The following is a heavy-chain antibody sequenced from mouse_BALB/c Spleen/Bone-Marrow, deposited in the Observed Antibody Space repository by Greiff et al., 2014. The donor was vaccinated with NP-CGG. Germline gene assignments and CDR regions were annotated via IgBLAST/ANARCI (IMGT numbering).Heavy chain of an antibody. D-gene: IGHD2-4*01. V-gene: IGHV1S56*01. J-gene: IGHJ4*01. CDR3: ARKSQRAYDSMNY. Sequence: VQLVESGPELVKPGASVRISCKASGYTFTSYYIHWVRQRPGQGLEWIGWIYPGDFNTKLNEKFKGKATLTADKSSSTASMQLSSLTSEDSAVYFCARKSQRAYDSMNYWGQGTSVTVSS. CDR1: GYTFTSYY. CDR2: IYPGDFNT.